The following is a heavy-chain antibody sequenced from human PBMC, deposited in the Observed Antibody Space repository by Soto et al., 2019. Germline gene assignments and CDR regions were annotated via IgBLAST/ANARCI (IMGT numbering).Heavy chain of an antibody. D-gene: IGHD7-27*01. V-gene: IGHV4-34*01. CDR2: INHSGST. J-gene: IGHJ6*02. CDR3: AREGTGEGGDYYYYGMDV. Sequence: PSETQSLTCAVYGGSFCGYYGSWIRQPPGKGLEWIGEINHSGSTNYNPSLKSRVTISVDTSKNQFSLKLSSVTAADTAVYYCAREGTGEGGDYYYYGMDVWGQGTTVTVSS. CDR1: GGSFCGYY.